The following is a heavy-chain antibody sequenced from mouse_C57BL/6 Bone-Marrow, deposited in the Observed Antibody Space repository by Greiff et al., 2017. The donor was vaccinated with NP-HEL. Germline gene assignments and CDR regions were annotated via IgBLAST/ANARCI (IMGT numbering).Heavy chain of an antibody. V-gene: IGHV1-26*01. CDR2: INPNTGGT. D-gene: IGHD2-4*01. CDR3: ARKGDYDGFAD. Sequence: VQLQQSGPELVKPGASVKISCKASGYTFTDYYMNWVKQSHGKSLEWIGDINPNTGGTSYNQKFKGKATLTVDKSSSTADRGLRSLTSEDSAVYYCARKGDYDGFADWGQGTLVTVSA. J-gene: IGHJ3*01. CDR1: GYTFTDYY.